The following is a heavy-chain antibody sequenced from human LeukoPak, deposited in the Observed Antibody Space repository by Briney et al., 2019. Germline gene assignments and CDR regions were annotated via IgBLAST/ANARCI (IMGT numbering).Heavy chain of an antibody. CDR2: ISAYNGNT. CDR1: GYTFTSYG. D-gene: IGHD6-25*01. J-gene: IGHJ3*02. CDR3: AKDIVTGYSSGGDAFDI. V-gene: IGHV1-18*01. Sequence: ASVKVSCKASGYTFTSYGISWVRQAPGQGLEWMGWISAYNGNTNYAQKLQGRVTMTTDTSTSTAYMELRSLRSDDTAVYYCAKDIVTGYSSGGDAFDIWGQGTMVTVSS.